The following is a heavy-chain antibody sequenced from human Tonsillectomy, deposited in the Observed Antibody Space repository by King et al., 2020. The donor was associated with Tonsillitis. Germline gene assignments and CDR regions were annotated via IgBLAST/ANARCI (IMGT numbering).Heavy chain of an antibody. Sequence: LQLQESGPGLVKPSETLSLTCTVSGGSISSSSYYWGWIRQPPGKGLEWIGSIYYSGSTYYNPSLKSRVTISVDTSKNQFSLKLSSVTAADTAVYYCARQGVVPAAYYYYYYMDVWGKGTTVTVSS. CDR1: GGSISSSSYY. J-gene: IGHJ6*03. CDR2: IYYSGST. V-gene: IGHV4-39*01. CDR3: ARQGVVPAAYYYYYYMDV. D-gene: IGHD2-2*01.